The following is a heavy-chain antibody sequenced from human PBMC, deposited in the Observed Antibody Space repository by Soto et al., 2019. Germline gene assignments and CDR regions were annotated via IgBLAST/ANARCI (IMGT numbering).Heavy chain of an antibody. CDR2: ISYDGSNK. J-gene: IGHJ4*02. Sequence: QVQLVESGGGVVQPGRSLRLSCAASGFTFSSYAMQGVRQAPGKGLEWVAVISYDGSNKYYADSVKGRFTISRDNSKNTLYLQMNSLRAEDTAVYYCARPDYGSGSYPDYWGQGTLVTVSS. CDR1: GFTFSSYA. V-gene: IGHV3-30-3*01. CDR3: ARPDYGSGSYPDY. D-gene: IGHD3-10*01.